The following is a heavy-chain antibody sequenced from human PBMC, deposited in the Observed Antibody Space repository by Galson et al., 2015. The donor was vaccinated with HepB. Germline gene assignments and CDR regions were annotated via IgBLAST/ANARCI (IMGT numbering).Heavy chain of an antibody. J-gene: IGHJ4*02. Sequence: SLRLSCAASGFTFSSYSMNWVRQALGKGLEWVSYISSSSSTIYYADSVKGRFTISRDNAKNSLYLQMNSLRDEDTAVYYCARSSPYCSSTSCYLDLWGQGTLVTVSS. CDR2: ISSSSSTI. CDR3: ARSSPYCSSTSCYLDL. V-gene: IGHV3-48*02. D-gene: IGHD2-2*01. CDR1: GFTFSSYS.